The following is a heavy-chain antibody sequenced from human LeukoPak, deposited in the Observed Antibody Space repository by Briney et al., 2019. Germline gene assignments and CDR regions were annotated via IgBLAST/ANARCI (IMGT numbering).Heavy chain of an antibody. CDR3: AKGGITIRHPFGLSAFDI. V-gene: IGHV3-48*03. CDR2: ISSSGSTI. D-gene: IGHD3-10*01. J-gene: IGHJ3*02. Sequence: GGSLRLSCAASGFTFSSYEMNWVRQAPGKGLEWVSYISSSGSTIYYADSVKGRFTISRDNSKNTLYLQMNSLRAEDTAVYYCAKGGITIRHPFGLSAFDIWGQGTMVTVSS. CDR1: GFTFSSYE.